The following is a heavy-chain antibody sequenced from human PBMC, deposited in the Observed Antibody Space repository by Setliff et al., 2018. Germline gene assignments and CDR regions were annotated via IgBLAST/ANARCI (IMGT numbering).Heavy chain of an antibody. V-gene: IGHV5-51*01. D-gene: IGHD5-12*01. Sequence: GESLKISCKGSGYSFTSYWIGWVRQMPGKGLEWMGIIYPGDSDTVYSPSLQGQVTISADRSITTAYLQWSSLKASDTAIYYCARNRVALYDAFDIWGQGTMVTVSS. CDR3: ARNRVALYDAFDI. J-gene: IGHJ3*02. CDR1: GYSFTSYW. CDR2: IYPGDSDT.